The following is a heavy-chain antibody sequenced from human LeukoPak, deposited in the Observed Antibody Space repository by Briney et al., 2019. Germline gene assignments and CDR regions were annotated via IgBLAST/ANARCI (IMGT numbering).Heavy chain of an antibody. CDR2: INTNTGNP. CDR1: GYTFSNYA. V-gene: IGHV7-4-1*02. Sequence: ASVKVSCKASGYTFSNYAINWVRQAPGQGPEWMGCINTNTGNPTYAQGFTGRFVFSLDTSVSTSYLQISSLKAEDNAVYYCARLWRSFGELAGVYGYWGQGTLVTVSS. J-gene: IGHJ4*02. D-gene: IGHD3-10*01. CDR3: ARLWRSFGELAGVYGY.